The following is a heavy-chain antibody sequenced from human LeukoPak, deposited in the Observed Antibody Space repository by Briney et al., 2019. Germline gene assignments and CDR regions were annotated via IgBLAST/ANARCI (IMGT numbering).Heavy chain of an antibody. V-gene: IGHV4-34*01. CDR1: GGSFSGYY. J-gene: IGHJ6*03. Sequence: SETLSLTCAVYGGSFSGYYWSWIRQPPGKGLEWIGEINHSGSTNYNPSLKSRVTISVDTSKNQFSLKLSSVTAADTAVYHCARQIVTYYYGSGSPYMDVWGKGTTVTISS. CDR2: INHSGST. D-gene: IGHD3-10*01. CDR3: ARQIVTYYYGSGSPYMDV.